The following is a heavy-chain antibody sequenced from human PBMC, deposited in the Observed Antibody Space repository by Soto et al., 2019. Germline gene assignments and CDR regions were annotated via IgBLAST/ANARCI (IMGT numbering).Heavy chain of an antibody. Sequence: VLLVQSGAEMREPGGSLRLSCAASGFTFSSYDMSWVRQAPGKGLEWVSTISGSTGSTYYADSVKGRFTISRDSSKSTLYLQMDSLRAEDTAVYYCAKENDDWGQGTLVTVSS. CDR2: ISGSTGST. CDR1: GFTFSSYD. CDR3: AKENDD. V-gene: IGHV3-23*04. J-gene: IGHJ4*02.